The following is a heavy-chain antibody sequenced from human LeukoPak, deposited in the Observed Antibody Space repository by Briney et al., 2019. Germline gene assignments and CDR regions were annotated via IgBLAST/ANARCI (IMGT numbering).Heavy chain of an antibody. Sequence: GASVKVSCKASGYTFTSYDINWVRQATGQGLEWMGWMNPNSGNTGYAQKFQGRVTMTRNTSISTAYMELSSLRSEDTAVYYCARPGSLPAAIEYWGQGTLVTVSS. CDR1: GYTFTSYD. V-gene: IGHV1-8*01. D-gene: IGHD2-2*01. CDR2: MNPNSGNT. J-gene: IGHJ4*02. CDR3: ARPGSLPAAIEY.